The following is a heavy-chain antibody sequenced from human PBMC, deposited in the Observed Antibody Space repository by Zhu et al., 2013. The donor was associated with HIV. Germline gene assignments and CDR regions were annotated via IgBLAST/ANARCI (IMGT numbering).Heavy chain of an antibody. CDR2: IIPFFGTA. CDR3: ASGQYYGSGSYTPXYWYFDL. CDR1: GGTLSSYA. Sequence: QVQLVQSGAEVKKPGSSVKVSCKASGGTLSSYAISWVRQAPGQGLEWMGGIIPFFGTANYAQKFQDRVTITADESTSTAYMELSSLRSEDTAVYYCASGQYYGSGSYTPXYWYFDLWGRGTLVTVSS. J-gene: IGHJ2*01. D-gene: IGHD3-10*01. V-gene: IGHV1-69*01.